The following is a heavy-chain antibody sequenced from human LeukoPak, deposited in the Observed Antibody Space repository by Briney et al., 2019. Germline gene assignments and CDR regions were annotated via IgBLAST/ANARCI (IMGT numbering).Heavy chain of an antibody. Sequence: ASVKVSCKASGYTFTGYYMHWVRQAPVQGLEWMGWINPNSGGTNYAQKFQGRVTMTRDTSISTAYMELSRLRSDDTAVYYCARDFGRSPPLGYCSGGSCYGYAFDIWGQGTMVTVSS. D-gene: IGHD2-15*01. J-gene: IGHJ3*02. CDR1: GYTFTGYY. V-gene: IGHV1-2*02. CDR2: INPNSGGT. CDR3: ARDFGRSPPLGYCSGGSCYGYAFDI.